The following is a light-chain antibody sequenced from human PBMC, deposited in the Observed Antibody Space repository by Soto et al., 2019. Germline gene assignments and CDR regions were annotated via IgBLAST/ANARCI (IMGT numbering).Light chain of an antibody. CDR3: QQRSIWLT. CDR2: DAS. CDR1: QSISSY. Sequence: GTLSLSPGERATLSCRASQSISSYLAWYQQKPGQAPRLLIYDASNRATGIPARFSGSGSGTDFTLTITSLEPEDFAVYYCQQRSIWLTFGGGTKVDIK. J-gene: IGKJ4*01. V-gene: IGKV3-11*01.